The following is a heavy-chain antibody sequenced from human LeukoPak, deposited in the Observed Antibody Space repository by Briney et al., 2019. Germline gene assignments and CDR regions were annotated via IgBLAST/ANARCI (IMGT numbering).Heavy chain of an antibody. Sequence: PGGSLRLSRAASGFTFSSYGVHWVRQAPGKGLEWVAFIRYDGSNKYYADSVKGRFTISRDNSKNTLYLQMNSLRAEDTAVYYCANLLEMTTVTENAFDIWGQGTMVTVSS. CDR1: GFTFSSYG. V-gene: IGHV3-30*02. D-gene: IGHD4-17*01. CDR3: ANLLEMTTVTENAFDI. CDR2: IRYDGSNK. J-gene: IGHJ3*02.